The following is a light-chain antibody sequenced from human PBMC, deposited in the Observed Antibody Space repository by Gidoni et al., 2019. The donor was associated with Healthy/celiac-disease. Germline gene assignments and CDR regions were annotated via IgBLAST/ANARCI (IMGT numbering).Light chain of an antibody. V-gene: IGLV1-40*01. CDR2: GNS. CDR3: QSSDSSMSGSV. J-gene: IGLJ3*02. Sequence: SVLTPPPRRSGAQWRRVTVSCTGSSSNIGAGYDVHWYQQLPGTAPKLLIYGNSNRPSGVPDRFSGSRSGPSASLASAGLQAEDEADYYCQSSDSSMSGSVFGGGTKLTVL. CDR1: SSNIGAGYD.